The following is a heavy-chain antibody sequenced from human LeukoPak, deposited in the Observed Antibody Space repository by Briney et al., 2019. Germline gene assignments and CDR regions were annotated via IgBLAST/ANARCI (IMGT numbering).Heavy chain of an antibody. CDR3: AKKQPGTYFALADY. V-gene: IGHV3-30*18. J-gene: IGHJ4*02. CDR2: ISSDGSNK. Sequence: GGSLRLSCAASGFTVSSNYMSWVRQAPGKGLEWVAVISSDGSNKDYSDSVKGRFTISRDNSKNTLYLQMNSLRAEDTALYYCAKKQPGTYFALADYWGQGTLVTVSS. D-gene: IGHD1-26*01. CDR1: GFTVSSNY.